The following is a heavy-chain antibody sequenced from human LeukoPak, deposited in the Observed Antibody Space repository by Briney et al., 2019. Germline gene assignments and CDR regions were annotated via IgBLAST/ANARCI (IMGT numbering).Heavy chain of an antibody. J-gene: IGHJ4*02. CDR1: GFTFSDYW. CDR2: IKKDGSEK. CDR3: ARDTPGEESH. D-gene: IGHD1-14*01. V-gene: IGHV3-7*01. Sequence: GGSLRLSCSASGFTFSDYWMSWVRQAPGKGLEWVANIKKDGSEKHYVDSVKGRFTISRDNAKNSLYLQMNSLRAEDTAVYYCARDTPGEESHWGQGTLVTVSS.